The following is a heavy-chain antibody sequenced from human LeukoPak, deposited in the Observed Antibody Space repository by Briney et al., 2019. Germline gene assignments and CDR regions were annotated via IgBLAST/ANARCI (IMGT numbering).Heavy chain of an antibody. Sequence: GGSLRLSCAASGFTLSIYYMNWVRQAPGKGLEWLSIIYSGRTTYYPADVKGRFTLSRHTPKNTFTLPTNTLRAEHRAVYFCPTVRYHLHWNLDLWGRGTLVTVSS. D-gene: IGHD2-15*01. CDR1: GFTLSIYY. V-gene: IGHV3-53*04. J-gene: IGHJ2*01. CDR3: PTVRYHLHWNLDL. CDR2: IYSGRTT.